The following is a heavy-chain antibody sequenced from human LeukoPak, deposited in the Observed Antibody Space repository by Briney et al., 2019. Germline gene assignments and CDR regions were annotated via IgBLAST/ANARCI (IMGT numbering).Heavy chain of an antibody. CDR1: GFTFGDYA. D-gene: IGHD5-12*01. CDR2: IRSKAYGGTT. V-gene: IGHV3-49*03. J-gene: IGHJ4*02. CDR3: TTDSPRSRYSGQDY. Sequence: PGGSLRLSCTASGFTFGDYAMSWFRQAPGKGLEWVGFIRSKAYGGTTDYAAPVKGRFTISRDDSKNTLYLQMNSLKTEDTAVYYCTTDSPRSRYSGQDYWGQGTLVTVSS.